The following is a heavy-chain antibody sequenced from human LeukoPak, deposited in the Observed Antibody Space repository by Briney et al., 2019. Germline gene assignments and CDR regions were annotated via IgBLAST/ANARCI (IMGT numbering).Heavy chain of an antibody. CDR2: INDSGDVI. CDR1: GFTFNIYA. CDR3: ARDFWPRLSYFDY. D-gene: IGHD3-3*01. J-gene: IGHJ4*02. V-gene: IGHV3-23*01. Sequence: GGSLRLSCAASGFTFNIYAMSWVRQAPGKGLEWVSSINDSGDVINYADSVKGRFTIARDDSKNTVYLQMNSLRAEDTAVYYCARDFWPRLSYFDYWGQGTLVTVSS.